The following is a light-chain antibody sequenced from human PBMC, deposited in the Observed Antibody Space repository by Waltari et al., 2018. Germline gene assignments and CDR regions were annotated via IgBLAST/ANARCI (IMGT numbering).Light chain of an antibody. J-gene: IGLJ2*01. CDR3: AAWDDSLSGYVV. Sequence: QSVLTPPPSASGTPGQRVTISCSGSSSNIGSNHVYWYQQLPGTAPKLLIYRKNQRPSGVPDRVSVSKSGTSASLAISGLRSEDEADYYCAAWDDSLSGYVVFGGGTKLTVL. CDR2: RKN. V-gene: IGLV1-47*01. CDR1: SSNIGSNH.